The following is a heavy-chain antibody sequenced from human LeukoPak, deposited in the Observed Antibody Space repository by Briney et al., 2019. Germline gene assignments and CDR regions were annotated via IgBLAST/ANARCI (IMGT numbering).Heavy chain of an antibody. D-gene: IGHD3-3*01. Sequence: SETVSLTCSVSGGSISSYYWSWIRQPRGKGLEWIGYIYYSGRTNYNPSLKSRVTISVDTSKNQFSLKLSSVTAADPAVYYCARDPLTIFGVVIGRTDALDMGGQETRVTVS. J-gene: IGHJ3*02. V-gene: IGHV4-59*12. CDR3: ARDPLTIFGVVIGRTDALDM. CDR2: IYYSGRT. CDR1: GGSISSYY.